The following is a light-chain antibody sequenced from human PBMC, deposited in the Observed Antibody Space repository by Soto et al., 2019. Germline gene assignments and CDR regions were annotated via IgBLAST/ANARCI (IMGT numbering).Light chain of an antibody. V-gene: IGKV3-15*01. Sequence: EIVMTQSPATLSVSPGERATLSCRASQSISSSLAWYQQKPGQAPRLLIYGASTRDTGTPARFRGSGSGTEFTLTISSLQSEDFAVYYCQQYNDWPPYTFGQGTKLEIK. J-gene: IGKJ2*01. CDR1: QSISSS. CDR2: GAS. CDR3: QQYNDWPPYT.